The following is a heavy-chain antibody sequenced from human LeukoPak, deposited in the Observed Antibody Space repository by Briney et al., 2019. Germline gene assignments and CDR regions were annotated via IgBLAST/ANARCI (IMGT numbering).Heavy chain of an antibody. J-gene: IGHJ6*03. CDR2: ITWDGGST. CDR3: AKDRAARGRGNYFYMDV. CDR1: GFTFDDYA. D-gene: IGHD2/OR15-2a*01. Sequence: PGGSLRLSCAASGFTFDDYAMHWVRQASGKGLEWVSHITWDGGSTHYADSVEGRFTISRDNRENSLYRQMDSLRPEDTALYYCAKDRAARGRGNYFYMDVWGKGTTVTVSS. V-gene: IGHV3-43D*03.